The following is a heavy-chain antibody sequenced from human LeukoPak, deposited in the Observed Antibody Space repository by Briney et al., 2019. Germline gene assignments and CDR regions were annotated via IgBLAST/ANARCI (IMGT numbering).Heavy chain of an antibody. D-gene: IGHD6-13*01. V-gene: IGHV3-7*01. CDR2: IKQDGSEK. CDR3: ARDGTYSSSPDFDY. CDR1: GFTFSSYW. J-gene: IGHJ4*02. Sequence: GGSLRLSCAASGFTFSSYWMSWVRQAPGKGLEWVANIKQDGSEKYYVDSVKGRFTISRDNAKNSLYLQMNSLRDEDTAVYYCARDGTYSSSPDFDYWGQGTLVTVSS.